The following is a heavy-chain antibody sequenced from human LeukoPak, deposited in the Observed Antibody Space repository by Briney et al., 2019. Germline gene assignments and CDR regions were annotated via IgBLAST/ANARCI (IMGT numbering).Heavy chain of an antibody. CDR3: ASGNYYDSSGSPVLH. CDR1: GYTFTGYY. J-gene: IGHJ1*01. CDR2: INPNSGGT. V-gene: IGHV1-2*02. Sequence: GASVKVSCKASGYTFTGYYMHWVRQAPGQGLEWMGWINPNSGGTNYAQKFQGRVTMTRDTSISTAYMELSRLRSDDTAVYYCASGNYYDSSGSPVLHWGQGTLVTVSS. D-gene: IGHD3-22*01.